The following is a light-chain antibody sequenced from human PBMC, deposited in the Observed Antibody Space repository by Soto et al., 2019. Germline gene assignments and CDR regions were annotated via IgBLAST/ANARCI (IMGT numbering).Light chain of an antibody. CDR1: SSDVGVYNY. J-gene: IGLJ1*01. Sequence: QSVLTQPRSVSGSPGQSVTISCTGTSSDVGVYNYVSWYQQYPGKAPKTMIYDVSKRPSGVPDRFSGSKSDNTASLTISGLQAEDEADYYCCSYAGSSTFVFGIGTKVTVL. CDR2: DVS. CDR3: CSYAGSSTFV. V-gene: IGLV2-11*01.